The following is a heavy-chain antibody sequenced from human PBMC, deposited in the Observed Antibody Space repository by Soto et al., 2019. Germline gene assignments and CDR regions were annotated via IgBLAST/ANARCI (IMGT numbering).Heavy chain of an antibody. V-gene: IGHV3-48*01. CDR3: ARDRYCSSTSCSIRHAFDI. D-gene: IGHD2-2*01. J-gene: IGHJ3*02. Sequence: EVQLVESGGGLVQPGGSLRLSCAASGFTFSSYSMNWVRQAPGKGLEWVSYISSSSSTIYYADSVKGRFTISRDNAKNSLYLQMNSLRAEDTAVYYCARDRYCSSTSCSIRHAFDIWGQGTMVTVSS. CDR2: ISSSSSTI. CDR1: GFTFSSYS.